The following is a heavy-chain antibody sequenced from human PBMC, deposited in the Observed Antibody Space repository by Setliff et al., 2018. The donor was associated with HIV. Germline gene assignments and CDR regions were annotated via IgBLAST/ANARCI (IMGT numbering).Heavy chain of an antibody. D-gene: IGHD3-16*02. CDR1: GGSISSYY. J-gene: IGHJ4*02. V-gene: IGHV4-59*01. CDR3: ARTYYDYVWGSYRPYYSDY. CDR2: IYYSGST. Sequence: SETLSLTCTVSGGSISSYYWSWIRQPPGKGLEWIGYIYYSGSTNYNPSLKSRVTISVDTSKNQFSLKLSSVTAADTAVYYCARTYYDYVWGSYRPYYSDYWGQGTLVTVSS.